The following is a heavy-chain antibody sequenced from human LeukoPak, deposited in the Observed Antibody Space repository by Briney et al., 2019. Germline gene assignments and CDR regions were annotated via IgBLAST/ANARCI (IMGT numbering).Heavy chain of an antibody. CDR1: GYTFTSYG. Sequence: GASVKVSCKASGYTFTSYGISWVRQAPGQGLEWMGWISAYNGNTNYAQKLQGRVTMATDTSTSTAYMELRSLRSDDTAVYYCASVKTGDYHFDYWGQGTLVTVSS. CDR2: ISAYNGNT. V-gene: IGHV1-18*01. D-gene: IGHD4-17*01. CDR3: ASVKTGDYHFDY. J-gene: IGHJ4*02.